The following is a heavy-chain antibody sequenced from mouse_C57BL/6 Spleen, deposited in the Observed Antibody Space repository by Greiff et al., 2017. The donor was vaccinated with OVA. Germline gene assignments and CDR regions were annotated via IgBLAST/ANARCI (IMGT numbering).Heavy chain of an antibody. CDR1: GFTFSDYG. CDR2: ISSGSSTI. J-gene: IGHJ4*01. CDR3: ASAYSAVYYAMDY. Sequence: VQLKESGGGLVKPGGSLKLSCAASGFTFSDYGMHWVRQAPEQGLEWVAYISSGSSTIYYADTVKGRLTIARDNAKNTLFLQMTSLRSEDTAMYYCASAYSAVYYAMDYWGQGTSVTVSS. V-gene: IGHV5-17*01. D-gene: IGHD2-10*01.